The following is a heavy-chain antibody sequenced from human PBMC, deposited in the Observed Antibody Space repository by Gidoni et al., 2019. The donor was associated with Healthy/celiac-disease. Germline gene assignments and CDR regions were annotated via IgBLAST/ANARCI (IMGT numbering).Heavy chain of an antibody. J-gene: IGHJ3*02. CDR2: IYYSGST. V-gene: IGHV4-39*01. Sequence: QLQLQESGPGLVKPSETLSLTCTVSGGSISSSSYYWGWIRQPPGKGLEWIGSIYYSGSTYYDPSLKSRVTISVDTSKNQFSLKLSSVTAADTAVYYCARHRGAAAGPRAAFDIWGQGTMVTVSS. D-gene: IGHD6-13*01. CDR3: ARHRGAAAGPRAAFDI. CDR1: GGSISSSSYY.